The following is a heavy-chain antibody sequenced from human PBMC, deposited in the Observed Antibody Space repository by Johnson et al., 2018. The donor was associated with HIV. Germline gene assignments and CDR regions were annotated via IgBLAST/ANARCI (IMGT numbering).Heavy chain of an antibody. V-gene: IGHV3-30*18. CDR3: AKNGGVGGGSSNGAFDI. D-gene: IGHD2-15*01. Sequence: QVHLVESGGGVVQPGRSLRLSCAASGFTFSSYGMHWVRQAPGKGLEWVAVISYDGNNTYNADSVKGRFTISRDKSKNTLYLQMNSLRAEDAAVYYCAKNGGVGGGSSNGAFDIWGQGTMVTVSS. J-gene: IGHJ3*02. CDR2: ISYDGNNT. CDR1: GFTFSSYG.